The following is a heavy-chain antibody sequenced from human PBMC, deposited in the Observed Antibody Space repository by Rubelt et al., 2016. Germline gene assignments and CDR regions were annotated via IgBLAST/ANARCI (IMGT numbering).Heavy chain of an antibody. CDR3: AGHEYGSETSCYDI. V-gene: IGHV4-59*04. CDR2: INHSGST. J-gene: IGHJ4*02. Sequence: QVQLQESGPGLVKPSETLSLTCTVSGGSISSYYWSWIRQPPGKGLEWIGEINHSGSTNYNPSLKSRVTISINTSRNQLSLKLTSVTAADTAVYYCAGHEYGSETSCYDIWGQGSLVTVSS. CDR1: GGSISSYY. D-gene: IGHD2-2*01.